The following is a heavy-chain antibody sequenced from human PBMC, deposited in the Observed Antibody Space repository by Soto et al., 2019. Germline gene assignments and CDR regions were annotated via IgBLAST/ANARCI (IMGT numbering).Heavy chain of an antibody. D-gene: IGHD1-1*01. CDR1: GDSIGSSTNY. CDR3: ASHDSLQLWLLTEY. CDR2: IYHSGNT. Sequence: SETLSLTCSVSGDSIGSSTNYWGWIRQPPGKGLEWIGTIYHSGNTYYNPTLKSRVAISVDMSKNQFSLRLNSVTAADTAVYYSASHDSLQLWLLTEYCGEGALDTVS. V-gene: IGHV4-39*01. J-gene: IGHJ4*02.